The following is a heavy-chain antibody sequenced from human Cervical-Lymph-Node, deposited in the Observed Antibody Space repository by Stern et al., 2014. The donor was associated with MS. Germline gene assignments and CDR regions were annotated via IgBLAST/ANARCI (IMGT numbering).Heavy chain of an antibody. CDR3: AKQYFDSSGYSYYYGMDV. CDR2: ISGSGSSI. J-gene: IGHJ6*02. Sequence: EMQLVESGGDLVQPGGSLRLSCAASGFTFNKYAMNWVRQAPGKGLEWVSTISGSGSSIYYADSVKGRFTISRDNSENTLYLQMHSLRAEDTAIYYCAKQYFDSSGYSYYYGMDVWGQGTTVTVSS. CDR1: GFTFNKYA. V-gene: IGHV3-23*04. D-gene: IGHD3-22*01.